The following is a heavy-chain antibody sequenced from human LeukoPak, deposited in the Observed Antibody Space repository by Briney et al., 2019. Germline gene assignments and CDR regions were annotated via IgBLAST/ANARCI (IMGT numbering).Heavy chain of an antibody. Sequence: PGGSLRLSCAASGFTFGDYAMHWVRQAPGKGLEWVSGISWNSGNIGYADSVKGRFTISRDNSKNTLYLQMDSLRAEDTAVYYCAKPFRAYYYGSGSYRWGQGTLVTVSS. D-gene: IGHD3-10*01. J-gene: IGHJ4*02. V-gene: IGHV3-9*01. CDR1: GFTFGDYA. CDR3: AKPFRAYYYGSGSYR. CDR2: ISWNSGNI.